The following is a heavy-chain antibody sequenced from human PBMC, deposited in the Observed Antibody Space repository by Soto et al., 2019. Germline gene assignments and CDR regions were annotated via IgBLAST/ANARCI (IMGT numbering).Heavy chain of an antibody. CDR2: ISYSGST. V-gene: IGHV4-59*08. D-gene: IGHD2-15*01. J-gene: IGHJ4*02. Sequence: QVQLQESGPGLVKSSETLSLTCTVSGGSISSYYWSWIRQPPGKGLEWIGFISYSGSTNYNPSLRSRFTISLDTSTNQFSLNLTSVTATDTAVYFCARHYCSGGGCYHFGYWGQGTLVTVSS. CDR1: GGSISSYY. CDR3: ARHYCSGGGCYHFGY.